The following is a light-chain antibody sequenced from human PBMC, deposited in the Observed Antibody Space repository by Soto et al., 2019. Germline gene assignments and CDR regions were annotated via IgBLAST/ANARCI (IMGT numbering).Light chain of an antibody. J-gene: IGKJ1*01. CDR1: QTIGKY. V-gene: IGKV1-39*01. Sequence: DIQMTQSPSSLSASVGDRVTISCRPSQTIGKYLNWYQQKPGQAPKLLIYTASTLPSGVPSRFSGSRPGTSFTLTISSLQHEDFATYYCQQSYNTPQTFGQGTQVEI. CDR2: TAS. CDR3: QQSYNTPQT.